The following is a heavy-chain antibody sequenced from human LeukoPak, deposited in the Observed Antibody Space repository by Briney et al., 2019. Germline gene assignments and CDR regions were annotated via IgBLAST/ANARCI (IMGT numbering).Heavy chain of an antibody. Sequence: GGSLRLSCAASGFTFSSYGMNWVRQAPGKGLEWVPSISTTSSNKYYADSVKGRFTISRDNAKNSLYLQMNSLRVEDAAVYYCASYSIPGAYVWGQGTTVTVSS. CDR2: ISTTSSNK. D-gene: IGHD4-11*01. J-gene: IGHJ6*02. V-gene: IGHV3-21*01. CDR3: ASYSIPGAYV. CDR1: GFTFSSYG.